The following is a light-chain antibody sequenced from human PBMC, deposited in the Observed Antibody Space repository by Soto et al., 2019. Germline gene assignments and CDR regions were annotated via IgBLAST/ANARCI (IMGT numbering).Light chain of an antibody. V-gene: IGKV2-28*01. CDR1: QSLLHSDGYNY. CDR3: QQSYSTPSIT. CDR2: LGS. J-gene: IGKJ5*01. Sequence: DIVMTQSPLYRPITPGEPASIACRSCQSLLHSDGYNYLDWYLQKPGQSQQLLIYLGSNRASGVPDRFSGSGCGTDFTLTISSLQPEDFATYYCQQSYSTPSITFGQGTRLEIK.